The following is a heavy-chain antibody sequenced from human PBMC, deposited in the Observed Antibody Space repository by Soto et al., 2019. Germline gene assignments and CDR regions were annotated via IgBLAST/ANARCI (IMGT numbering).Heavy chain of an antibody. CDR3: ARVPDY. Sequence: QLEESGSGLVEPFQTPFPTFAFPGGSLRRGGYSWGWIRQPPGKGLEWIGYMYHSGSTYYNPSLKSRVTISIDRSKNQFSLKLSSVTAADTAVYYCARVPDYWGQGILVTVSS. V-gene: IGHV4-30-2*01. J-gene: IGHJ4*02. CDR2: MYHSGST. CDR1: GGSLRRGGYS. D-gene: IGHD2-2*01.